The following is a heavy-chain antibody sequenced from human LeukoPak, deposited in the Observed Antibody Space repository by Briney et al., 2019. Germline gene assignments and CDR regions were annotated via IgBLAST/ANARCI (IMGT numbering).Heavy chain of an antibody. Sequence: ASVKVSCKASGYTFTSYGISGVRHAPGQGLEWMGWISAYNGNTNYAQKLQGRVTMTTDTSTSKVYMELRSLRSDDTAVYYCAKDGPRGYGEIWGQGTLVTVSS. CDR1: GYTFTSYG. V-gene: IGHV1-18*01. CDR2: ISAYNGNT. CDR3: AKDGPRGYGEI. J-gene: IGHJ4*02. D-gene: IGHD4-17*01.